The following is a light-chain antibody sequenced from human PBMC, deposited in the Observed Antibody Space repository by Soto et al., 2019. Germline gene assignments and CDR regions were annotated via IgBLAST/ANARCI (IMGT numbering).Light chain of an antibody. Sequence: DIRMTQSPSSLSASVGDRVTITCRASQSISKYLNWYQQKPGKAPKLLMYSASSLLSGVPSRFSGTGSGTDFTRTISSRQPEDFAPWYCQQSNIVPLTIGGGT. CDR2: SAS. CDR1: QSISKY. CDR3: QQSNIVPLT. J-gene: IGKJ4*01. V-gene: IGKV1-39*01.